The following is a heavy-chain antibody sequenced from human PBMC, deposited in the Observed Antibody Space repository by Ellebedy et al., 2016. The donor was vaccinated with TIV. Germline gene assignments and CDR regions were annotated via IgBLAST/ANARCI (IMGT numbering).Heavy chain of an antibody. Sequence: PGGSLRLSCAASGFMFSEYVMDWVRQAPGKGLEWVGFIRSKAYGGTTEYAASVKGRFTISRDDSKSIAYLQMNSLKTEDTAVYYCTRVITIRGAARLGGLGFDPWGQGTLVTVSS. V-gene: IGHV3-49*04. CDR3: TRVITIRGAARLGGLGFDP. CDR2: IRSKAYGGTT. D-gene: IGHD3-16*01. CDR1: GFMFSEYV. J-gene: IGHJ5*02.